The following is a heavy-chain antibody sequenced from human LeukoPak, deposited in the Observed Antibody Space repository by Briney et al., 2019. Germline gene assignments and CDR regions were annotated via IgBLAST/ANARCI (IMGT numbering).Heavy chain of an antibody. Sequence: SETLSLTCTVSGGSISSYYWSWIRQPPGKGLEWIGYIYYSGSTNYNPSLKSRVTISVDTSKNQFSLKLSSVTAGDTAVYYCARDRSGYGIDYWGQGTLVTVSS. CDR2: IYYSGST. D-gene: IGHD5-12*01. V-gene: IGHV4-59*01. CDR3: ARDRSGYGIDY. J-gene: IGHJ4*02. CDR1: GGSISSYY.